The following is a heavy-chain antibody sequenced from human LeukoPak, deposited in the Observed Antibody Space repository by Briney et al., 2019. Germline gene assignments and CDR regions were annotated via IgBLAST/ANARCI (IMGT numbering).Heavy chain of an antibody. CDR2: TYYRPKWYN. CDR3: ARQYYDILTGYSPFDWFDP. CDR1: GDSVSSNSAA. J-gene: IGHJ5*02. V-gene: IGHV6-1*01. D-gene: IGHD3-9*01. Sequence: SQTLSLTCAISGDSVSSNSAAWNWIRQSPSRGLGWLGRTYYRPKWYNDYAVSVKSRITINPDTSKNQFSLQLNSVTPEDTAVYYCARQYYDILTGYSPFDWFDPWGQGTLVTVSS.